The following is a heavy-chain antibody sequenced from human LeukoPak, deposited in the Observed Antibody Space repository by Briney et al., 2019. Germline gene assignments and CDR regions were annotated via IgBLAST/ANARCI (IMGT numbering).Heavy chain of an antibody. V-gene: IGHV4-34*01. CDR3: ARGRGSSSCVRY. Sequence: PSETLSLTCAVYGGSFSGYYWSWIRQPPGEGLEWIGEINHSGSTNYNPSLKSRVTISVDTSKNQFSLKLSSVTAADTAVYYCARGRGSSSCVRYWGQGTLVTVSS. D-gene: IGHD6-13*01. CDR1: GGSFSGYY. CDR2: INHSGST. J-gene: IGHJ4*02.